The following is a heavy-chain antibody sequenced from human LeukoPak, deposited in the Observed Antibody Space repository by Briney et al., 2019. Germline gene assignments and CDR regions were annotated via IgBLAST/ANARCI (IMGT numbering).Heavy chain of an antibody. D-gene: IGHD1-26*01. CDR1: GGSIDSVGSY. CDR2: ISYSGNT. Sequence: PSQTLSLTCTVSGGSIDSVGSYWGWIRQHPGKGLEWIAYISYSGNTYYNPSLKSRVTISVDTSENQFSLKLSSVTAEDTAVYYCARGEWKLLSHYWYFDLWGRGTLVTVSS. J-gene: IGHJ2*01. V-gene: IGHV4-31*03. CDR3: ARGEWKLLSHYWYFDL.